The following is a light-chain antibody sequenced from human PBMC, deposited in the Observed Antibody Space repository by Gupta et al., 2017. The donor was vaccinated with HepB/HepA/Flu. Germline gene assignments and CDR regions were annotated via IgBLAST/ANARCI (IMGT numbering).Light chain of an antibody. V-gene: IGKV1-39*01. CDR3: QQSDSTYVT. CDR2: AAS. Sequence: DIQMTQSPSSLSASVGDRVTITCRASQSISSYLNWYQQKPGKAPKLLIYAASSLQSGVPSRFSGSGSGTDFTLTISRLQPEDFATYYCQQSDSTYVTFGQGTKMDIK. CDR1: QSISSY. J-gene: IGKJ2*01.